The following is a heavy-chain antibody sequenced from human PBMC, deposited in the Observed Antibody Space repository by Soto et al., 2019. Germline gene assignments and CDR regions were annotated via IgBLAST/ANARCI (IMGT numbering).Heavy chain of an antibody. CDR2: IYHSGST. Sequence: SETLSLTCAVYGGSFSGYYWTWIRQPPGTGLEWIGYIYHSGSTYYNPSLKSRVTISVDTSKDQFSLKLSSVTAADTAVYYCARDFTDSSGPTLGMDVWGQGTTVTVSS. CDR1: GGSFSGYY. J-gene: IGHJ6*02. V-gene: IGHV4-34*09. D-gene: IGHD6-19*01. CDR3: ARDFTDSSGPTLGMDV.